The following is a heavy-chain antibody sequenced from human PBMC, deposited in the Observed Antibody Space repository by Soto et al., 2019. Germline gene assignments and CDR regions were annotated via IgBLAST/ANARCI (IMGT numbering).Heavy chain of an antibody. Sequence: GGSLRLSCAASGFTFSSYAMSWVRQAPGKGLEWVSAISGSGGSTYYADSVKGRFTISRDNSKNTLYLQMNSLRAEDTAVYYCARYYYDSSGYPYYYFDYWGQGTLVTVSS. CDR1: GFTFSSYA. V-gene: IGHV3-23*01. CDR3: ARYYYDSSGYPYYYFDY. D-gene: IGHD3-22*01. CDR2: ISGSGGST. J-gene: IGHJ4*02.